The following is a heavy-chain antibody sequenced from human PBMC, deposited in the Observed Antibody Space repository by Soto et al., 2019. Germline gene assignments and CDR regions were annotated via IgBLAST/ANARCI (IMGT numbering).Heavy chain of an antibody. CDR3: ARGEDAFFYYGLDV. V-gene: IGHV4-59*01. CDR1: GGSITSSY. CDR2: IYDTGISGYTPST. Sequence: SETLSLTCTVSGGSITSSYWSWIRWPPGKGLEWIAYIYDTGISGYTPSTSYNPSLKSRVTMSADKSKSQFSLKLTSVTAAETAVYYCARGEDAFFYYGLDVWSQGITVTVS. J-gene: IGHJ6*02.